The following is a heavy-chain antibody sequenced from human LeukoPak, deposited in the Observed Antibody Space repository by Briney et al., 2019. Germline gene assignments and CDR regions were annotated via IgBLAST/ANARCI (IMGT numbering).Heavy chain of an antibody. Sequence: GGSLRLSCAASGFTFSSYAMSWVHQAPGKGLEWVSAISGSGGSTYYADSVKGRFTISRDNSKNMLYLQMNSLRAEDTALYYCASQKANFYDSSGDVWGQGTTVTVSS. CDR3: ASQKANFYDSSGDV. J-gene: IGHJ6*02. CDR1: GFTFSSYA. V-gene: IGHV3-23*01. CDR2: ISGSGGST. D-gene: IGHD3-22*01.